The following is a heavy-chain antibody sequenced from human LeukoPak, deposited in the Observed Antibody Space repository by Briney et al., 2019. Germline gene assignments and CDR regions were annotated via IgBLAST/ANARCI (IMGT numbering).Heavy chain of an antibody. CDR1: GGSFSGYY. D-gene: IGHD3-22*01. J-gene: IGHJ4*02. CDR3: ARGSARGSTMIVVEGLDY. CDR2: INHSGST. Sequence: SETLSLTCAVYGGSFSGYYWSWIRQPPGKGLEWIGEINHSGSTNYNPSLKSRVTISVDTSKNQFSLKLSSVTAADTAVYYCARGSARGSTMIVVEGLDYWGQGTLVTVSS. V-gene: IGHV4-34*01.